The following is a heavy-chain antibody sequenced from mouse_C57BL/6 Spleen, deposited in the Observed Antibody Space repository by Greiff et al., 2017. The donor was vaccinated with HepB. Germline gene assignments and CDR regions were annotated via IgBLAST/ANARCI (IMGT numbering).Heavy chain of an antibody. V-gene: IGHV2-2*01. J-gene: IGHJ2*01. Sequence: VQLQESGPGLVQPSQSLSITCTVSGFSLTSYGVHWVRQSPGKGLEWLGVIWSGGSTDYNAAFISRLSISKDNSKSQVFFKMNSLQADDTAIYYCARNRLISTGFDYWGQGTTLTVSS. CDR2: IWSGGST. D-gene: IGHD1-1*01. CDR1: GFSLTSYG. CDR3: ARNRLISTGFDY.